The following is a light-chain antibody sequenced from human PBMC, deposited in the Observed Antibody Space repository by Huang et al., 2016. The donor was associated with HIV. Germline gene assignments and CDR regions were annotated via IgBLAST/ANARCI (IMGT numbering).Light chain of an antibody. J-gene: IGKJ5*01. CDR1: QSVSNY. CDR3: QQRSNWIT. V-gene: IGKV3-11*01. CDR2: DAS. Sequence: EIVLTQSPAPLSLSPGERATLSCRASQSVSNYLAWYQQKHGQAPRLRIYDASNRATGIPARFSGSGSGTDFTLTISSIEPEDFAVYYCQQRSNWITFGQGTRLEIK.